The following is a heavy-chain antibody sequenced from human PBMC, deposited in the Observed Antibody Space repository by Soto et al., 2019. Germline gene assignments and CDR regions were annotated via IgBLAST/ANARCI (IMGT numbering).Heavy chain of an antibody. V-gene: IGHV4-31*03. Sequence: PSETLSLTCTVSGGSISSGGYYWSWIRQHPGKGLEWIGYIYYSGSTYCNPSLKSRVTISVDTSKNQFSLKLSSVTAADTAVYYCARGYYDYVVGSYFGYGRYFDRWGRRTLVTV. D-gene: IGHD3-16*01. CDR3: ARGYYDYVVGSYFGYGRYFDR. CDR1: GGSISSGGYY. CDR2: IYYSGST. J-gene: IGHJ2*01.